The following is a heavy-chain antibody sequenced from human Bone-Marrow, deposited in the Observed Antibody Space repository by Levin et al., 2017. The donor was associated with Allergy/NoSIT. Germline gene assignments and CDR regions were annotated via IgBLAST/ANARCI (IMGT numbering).Heavy chain of an antibody. V-gene: IGHV4-30-4*01. CDR2: IYHSGST. D-gene: IGHD6-13*01. Sequence: LRLSCTVSGGSISSGDYYWSWIRQAPGKGLEWIGYIYHSGSTHYNPSLKSRVIISVDTSKNQFSLRLNSVTAADTAVYYCARDAGITTAGDYYGLDVWGQGTTVTVSS. J-gene: IGHJ6*02. CDR1: GGSISSGDYY. CDR3: ARDAGITTAGDYYGLDV.